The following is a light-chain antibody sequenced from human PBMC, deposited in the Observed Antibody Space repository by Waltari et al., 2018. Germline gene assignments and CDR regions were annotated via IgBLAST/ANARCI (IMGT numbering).Light chain of an antibody. CDR2: WAS. Sequence: DIVMTQSPDSLAVSLGERATINCKSSQSVLYSSNNKNYLAWYQQKPGQPPKLLIYWASTRDSGVPDRFSGCGSGTDFTLPISSLQAEDVAVYYCQQYYSTPYTFGQGTKLEIK. V-gene: IGKV4-1*01. CDR3: QQYYSTPYT. J-gene: IGKJ2*01. CDR1: QSVLYSSNNKNY.